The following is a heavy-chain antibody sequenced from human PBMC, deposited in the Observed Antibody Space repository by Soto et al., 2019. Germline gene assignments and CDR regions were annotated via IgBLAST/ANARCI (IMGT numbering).Heavy chain of an antibody. CDR2: IIPIVGTT. Sequence: QVQLVQSGAEVKKPGSSVKVSCKASGGTFSSYAITWVRQAPGQGLEWMGGIIPIVGTTNYAQKFQGRVTITADESTSTAYMELSSLRSEDTAVYYCATNYSPNHSKINSYGMDVWGQGTMVTVSS. CDR1: GGTFSSYA. CDR3: ATNYSPNHSKINSYGMDV. J-gene: IGHJ6*02. V-gene: IGHV1-69*01. D-gene: IGHD2-15*01.